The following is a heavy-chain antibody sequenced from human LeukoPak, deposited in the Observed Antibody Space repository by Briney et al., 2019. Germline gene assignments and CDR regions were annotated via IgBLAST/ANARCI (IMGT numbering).Heavy chain of an antibody. V-gene: IGHV4-34*12. CDR2: IIHSGST. CDR3: ARVRSIVVVPENTRFDY. CDR1: GGSFSGYY. Sequence: PSETLSLTCAVYGGSFSGYYWSWIRQPPGKGLEWLGEIIHSGSTNYNPSLKSRVTISVDTSKNQFSLKLSSVTAADTAVYYCARVRSIVVVPENTRFDYWGQGTLVTVSS. J-gene: IGHJ4*02. D-gene: IGHD2-2*01.